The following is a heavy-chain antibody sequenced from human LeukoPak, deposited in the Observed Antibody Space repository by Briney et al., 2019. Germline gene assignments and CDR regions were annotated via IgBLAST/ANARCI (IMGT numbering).Heavy chain of an antibody. CDR3: ARGRLWFGELSWYYFGY. CDR2: IIPILGIA. Sequence: ASVKVSCKTSGGTFSSYAISWVRQAPGQGLEWMGRIIPILGIANYAQKFQGRVTITADKSTSTAYMELSSLRSEDTAVYYCARGRLWFGELSWYYFGYWGQGTLVTVSS. J-gene: IGHJ4*02. D-gene: IGHD3-10*01. CDR1: GGTFSSYA. V-gene: IGHV1-69*04.